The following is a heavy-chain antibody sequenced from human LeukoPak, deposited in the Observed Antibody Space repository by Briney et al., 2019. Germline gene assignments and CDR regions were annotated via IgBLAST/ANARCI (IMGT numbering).Heavy chain of an antibody. CDR3: ARDDYGDYESGYYFDY. J-gene: IGHJ4*02. Sequence: SETLSLTCTVSGGSISRYYWSWIRQPPGKGLEWIGYKDYSGSTNYNRSLKSRVTISVDTSKNQFSLELSSVTAADTAVYYCARDDYGDYESGYYFDYWGQGTLVTVSS. V-gene: IGHV4-59*01. CDR1: GGSISRYY. D-gene: IGHD4-17*01. CDR2: KDYSGST.